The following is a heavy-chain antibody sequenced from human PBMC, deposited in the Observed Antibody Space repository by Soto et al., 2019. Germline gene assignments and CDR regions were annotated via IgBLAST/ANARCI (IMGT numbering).Heavy chain of an antibody. J-gene: IGHJ6*02. CDR2: INGDGSST. CDR3: ARGYQLPQSRYYYYGMDV. CDR1: GVTFSIYW. D-gene: IGHD2-2*01. V-gene: IGHV3-74*01. Sequence: PGGSLRLSCAASGVTFSIYWMHWVRQAPGKGLVWVSRINGDGSSTSYADSVKGRFTISRDNAKNTVYLQMSSLRAEDTAVYYCARGYQLPQSRYYYYGMDVWGQGTTVTVSS.